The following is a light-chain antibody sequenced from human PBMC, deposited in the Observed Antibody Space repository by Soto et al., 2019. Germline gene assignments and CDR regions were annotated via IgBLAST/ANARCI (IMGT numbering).Light chain of an antibody. CDR3: QQLNRYPYT. J-gene: IGKJ2*01. V-gene: IGKV1-9*01. Sequence: IQLTQSPSFLAASVGDRVAITCRASQDITDYLAWYQQKPGKAPKLLIYAASTLQSGVPSRFSGSGSGTEYTLTVTSLQPDDFATYYCQQLNRYPYTFGQGTKLEIK. CDR1: QDITDY. CDR2: AAS.